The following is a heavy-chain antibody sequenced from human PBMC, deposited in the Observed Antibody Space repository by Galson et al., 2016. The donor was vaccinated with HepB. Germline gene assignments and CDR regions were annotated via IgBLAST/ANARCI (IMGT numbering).Heavy chain of an antibody. CDR2: ISYDGSDA. CDR1: GFTFSSYG. CDR3: ARDEGRSVVTPGDPDL. Sequence: SLRLSCAASGFTFSSYGMHWVRQSPRKGLEWVAVISYDGSDAYYADSVKGRFTISRDNSKNTLYLQMNSLRTEDTAIYYCARDEGRSVVTPGDPDLWGQGTLVTVSS. D-gene: IGHD4-23*01. V-gene: IGHV3-30*03. J-gene: IGHJ5*02.